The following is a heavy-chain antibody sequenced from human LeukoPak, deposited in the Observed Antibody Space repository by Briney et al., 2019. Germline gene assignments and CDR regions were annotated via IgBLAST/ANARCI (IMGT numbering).Heavy chain of an antibody. Sequence: GGSLRLSCAASGFTFSTYWMHWVRQVPGKGLVWVSRISSDGTNANYADSVKGRFTISRDNAKNSLYLQMNSLRAEDTAVYYCAREYNWNYVPGFDYWGQGTLVTVSS. CDR3: AREYNWNYVPGFDY. V-gene: IGHV3-74*01. CDR2: ISSDGTNA. J-gene: IGHJ4*02. CDR1: GFTFSTYW. D-gene: IGHD1-7*01.